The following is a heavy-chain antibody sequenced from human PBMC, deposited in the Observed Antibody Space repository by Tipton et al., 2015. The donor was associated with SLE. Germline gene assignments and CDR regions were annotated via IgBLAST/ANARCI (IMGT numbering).Heavy chain of an antibody. CDR1: GFTFSDSY. V-gene: IGHV3-11*01. J-gene: IGHJ3*02. CDR3: ARDKGPVEMATIFAFDI. D-gene: IGHD5-24*01. CDR2: ISSSGLTI. Sequence: LRLSCVASGFTFSDSYMSWIRQAPGKGLEWLSYISSSGLTIHYGDSVKGRFTISRDNAKNSLYLQMNSLRNEDTAVYYCARDKGPVEMATIFAFDIWGQGTMVTVSS.